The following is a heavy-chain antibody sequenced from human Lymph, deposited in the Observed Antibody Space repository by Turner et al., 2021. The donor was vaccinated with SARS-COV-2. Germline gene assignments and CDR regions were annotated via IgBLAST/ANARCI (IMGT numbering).Heavy chain of an antibody. V-gene: IGHV3-30-3*01. D-gene: IGHD3-10*01. Sequence: QVQLVESGGGGVQPGRSLRLSCAASGFTFNNYPMHWVRQAPGKGLEWVEVISYDGSNKYYADSVKGRFTISRDNSKNTLYLQMNSLRAEDTAVYYCARDSSGSGTLDYWGQGTLVTVSS. CDR3: ARDSSGSGTLDY. CDR2: ISYDGSNK. CDR1: GFTFNNYP. J-gene: IGHJ4*02.